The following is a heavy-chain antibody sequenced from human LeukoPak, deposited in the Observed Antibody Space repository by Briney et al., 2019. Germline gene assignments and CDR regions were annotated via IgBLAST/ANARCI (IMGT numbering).Heavy chain of an antibody. Sequence: SETLSLTCTVSGGSISSSSYYWGWIRQPPGKGLEWIGSIYYSGSTYYNPSLKSRVTISVDTSKNQFPLKLSSVTAADTAVYYCARRGYSYDTVGLDVWGQGTTVTVSS. J-gene: IGHJ6*02. D-gene: IGHD5-18*01. CDR2: IYYSGST. CDR3: ARRGYSYDTVGLDV. CDR1: GGSISSSSYY. V-gene: IGHV4-39*01.